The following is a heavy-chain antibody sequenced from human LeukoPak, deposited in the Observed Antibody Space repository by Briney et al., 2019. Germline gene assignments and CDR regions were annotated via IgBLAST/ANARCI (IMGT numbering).Heavy chain of an antibody. CDR2: INHSGST. CDR3: ARFPRYCGGDCYYDY. Sequence: SETLSLTCAVYGGSFSGYYWSWIRQPPGKGLEWIGEINHSGSTNYNPSLKSRVTISVDTSKNQFSLKLSSVTAADTAVYYCARFPRYCGGDCYYDYWGQGTLVTVSS. CDR1: GGSFSGYY. J-gene: IGHJ4*02. D-gene: IGHD2-21*02. V-gene: IGHV4-34*01.